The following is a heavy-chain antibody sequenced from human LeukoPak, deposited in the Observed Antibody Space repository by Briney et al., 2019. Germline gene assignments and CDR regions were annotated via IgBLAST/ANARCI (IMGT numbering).Heavy chain of an antibody. Sequence: GGSLRLSCAASGFTFTSYSMSWVRQAPGKGLEWVAVISYNGSNKYYADSVKGRFTISRDNSKNTLYLQMNSLRAEDTAVYYCARDSWELPDPYYYYGMDVWGQGTTVTVSS. V-gene: IGHV3-30-3*01. D-gene: IGHD1-26*01. CDR3: ARDSWELPDPYYYYGMDV. J-gene: IGHJ6*02. CDR1: GFTFTSYS. CDR2: ISYNGSNK.